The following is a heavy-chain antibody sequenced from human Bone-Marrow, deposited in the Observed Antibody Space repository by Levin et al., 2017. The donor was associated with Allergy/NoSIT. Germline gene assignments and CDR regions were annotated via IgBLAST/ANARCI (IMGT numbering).Heavy chain of an antibody. Sequence: SETLSLTCVVSGGSISSYHWSWIRQPPGKGLEWIGYIYYSGSTNYNPSPKSRVTISVDTSKNQFSLTLNSVTAADTAVYYCARDRVVASSGTFYYYGMAGWGQGTTVTVSS. CDR2: IYYSGST. CDR1: GGSISSYH. D-gene: IGHD2-15*01. J-gene: IGHJ6*02. V-gene: IGHV4-59*01. CDR3: ARDRVVASSGTFYYYGMAG.